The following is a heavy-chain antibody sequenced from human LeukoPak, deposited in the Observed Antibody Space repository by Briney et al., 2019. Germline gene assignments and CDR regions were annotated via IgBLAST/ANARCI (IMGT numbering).Heavy chain of an antibody. V-gene: IGHV4-34*01. J-gene: IGHJ4*02. CDR2: INHSGST. CDR1: GGSFSGYY. D-gene: IGHD1-1*01. Sequence: SETLSLTCAVYGGSFSGYYWSWIRQPPGKGLEWIGEINHSGSTNYNPSLKSRVTISVDTSKNQFSLKPSSVTAADTAVYYCARDGRGYLRWGQGTLVTVSS. CDR3: ARDGRGYLR.